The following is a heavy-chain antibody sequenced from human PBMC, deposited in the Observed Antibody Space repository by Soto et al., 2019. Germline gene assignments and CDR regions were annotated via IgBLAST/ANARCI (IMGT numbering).Heavy chain of an antibody. J-gene: IGHJ4*02. CDR1: GFTYITYA. Sequence: GSLRLSCVPSGFTYITYAIHWVRQAPGKGLEWVAIISYDGTNKYYADSVKGRFTISRDNSKNTLYLQMNSLRAEDTAVYYCAKVWESYYDILTGPYRYFDYWGQGTLVTVSS. CDR3: AKVWESYYDILTGPYRYFDY. CDR2: ISYDGTNK. V-gene: IGHV3-30*04. D-gene: IGHD3-9*01.